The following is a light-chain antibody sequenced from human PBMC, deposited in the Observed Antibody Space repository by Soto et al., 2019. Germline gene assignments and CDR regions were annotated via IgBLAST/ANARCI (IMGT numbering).Light chain of an antibody. V-gene: IGKV3-20*01. J-gene: IGKJ4*01. CDR2: GAS. CDR1: QSVSSSF. CDR3: QQYGSAPLT. Sequence: EIVLTQSPRTLSLSPGERATLSCRASQSVSSSFLAWYQQKLGQAPRLLIYGASSRAIGIPDRFSGSGSGTDFTLTISRLEPGDFAVYYCQQYGSAPLTFGGRTKVDI.